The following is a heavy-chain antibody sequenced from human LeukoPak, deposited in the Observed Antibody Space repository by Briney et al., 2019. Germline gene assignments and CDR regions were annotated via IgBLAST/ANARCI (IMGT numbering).Heavy chain of an antibody. CDR1: GGSVSSGSYY. J-gene: IGHJ5*02. CDR3: ARVDYYDSSGCYSTPRWFDP. CDR2: IYYSGST. Sequence: SETLSLTCTVSGGSVSSGSYYWSWIRQPPGKGLEWIGYIYYSGSTNYNPSLKSRVTISVDTSKNQFSLKLSSVTAADTAVYYCARVDYYDSSGCYSTPRWFDPWGQGTLVTVSS. D-gene: IGHD3-22*01. V-gene: IGHV4-61*01.